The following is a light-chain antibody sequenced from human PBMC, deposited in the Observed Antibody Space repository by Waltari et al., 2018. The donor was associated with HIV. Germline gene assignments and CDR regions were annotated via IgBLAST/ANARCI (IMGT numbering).Light chain of an antibody. Sequence: EVVLTQSPATLSLSPGERATLSCRASDSVSSDLAWIQQRPGQAPRLLIYDASNRATGVPARFTGSGSGTDFTLTISSLQPEDFAFYFCQQRSNWPPLTFGGGTK. V-gene: IGKV3-11*01. J-gene: IGKJ4*01. CDR1: DSVSSD. CDR2: DAS. CDR3: QQRSNWPPLT.